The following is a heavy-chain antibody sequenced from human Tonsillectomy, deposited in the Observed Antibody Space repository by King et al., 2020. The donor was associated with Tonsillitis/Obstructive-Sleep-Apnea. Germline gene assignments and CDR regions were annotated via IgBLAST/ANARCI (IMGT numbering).Heavy chain of an antibody. V-gene: IGHV3-48*03. J-gene: IGHJ6*03. CDR3: AGSEWSSTNCYVSNNYYMDV. D-gene: IGHD2-2*01. Sequence: VQLVESGGALVQPGGSLRLSCAASGFTFSSYEVNWVRQAPGKGLEWISYISSSGTTIYYADSVKGRFTISRDNAKNSLYLQMNSLRAEDTAVYYCAGSEWSSTNCYVSNNYYMDVWGEGTTVTVPS. CDR1: GFTFSSYE. CDR2: ISSSGTTI.